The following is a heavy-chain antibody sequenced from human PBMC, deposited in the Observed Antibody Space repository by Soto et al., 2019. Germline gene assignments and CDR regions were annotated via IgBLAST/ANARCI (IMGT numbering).Heavy chain of an antibody. CDR1: GGSISSGGYS. CDR2: IDHGGST. J-gene: IGHJ6*02. CDR3: ARDSRSTTTYGLDV. Sequence: QLQLQESGSGLVKPSQTLSLNCAVSGGSISSGGYSWSWLRLPPGKGLEWIGYIDHGGSTNYNPSLRSRVTISVDRAKNQLSLILKSVTPADTAVYYCARDSRSTTTYGLDVWGQGTTVTVSS. V-gene: IGHV4-30-2*01. D-gene: IGHD4-4*01.